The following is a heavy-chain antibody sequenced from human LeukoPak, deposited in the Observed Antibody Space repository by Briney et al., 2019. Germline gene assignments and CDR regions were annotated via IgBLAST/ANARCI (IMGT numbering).Heavy chain of an antibody. CDR2: IYGGGNT. Sequence: GGSLRLSCAASGFTVSSNYMSWVRQAPGKGLEWVSVIYGGGNTYYSDSVKGRFTVSRDNSKNTLYLQMNSLRAEDTAVYYCATSEWELHSDYWGQGTLVTVSS. V-gene: IGHV3-53*01. J-gene: IGHJ4*02. D-gene: IGHD1-7*01. CDR1: GFTVSSNY. CDR3: ATSEWELHSDY.